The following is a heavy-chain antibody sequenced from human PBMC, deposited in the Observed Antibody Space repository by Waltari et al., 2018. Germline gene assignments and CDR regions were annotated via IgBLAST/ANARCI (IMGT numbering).Heavy chain of an antibody. Sequence: QLQLQESGPGLVKPSETLSLTCTVSGGSISSSSYYWGWIRQPPGKGLEWIGSIYYSGSTYYNPSLRSRVTISVDTSKNQFSLKLSSVTAADTAVYYCARENQGGVDYWGQGTLVTVSS. CDR1: GGSISSSSYY. J-gene: IGHJ4*02. D-gene: IGHD1-26*01. V-gene: IGHV4-39*07. CDR3: ARENQGGVDY. CDR2: IYYSGST.